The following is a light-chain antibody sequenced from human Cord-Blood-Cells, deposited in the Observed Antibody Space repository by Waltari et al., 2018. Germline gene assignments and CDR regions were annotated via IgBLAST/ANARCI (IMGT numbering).Light chain of an antibody. J-gene: IGKJ4*01. Sequence: ELVLTQSPATLSLSPEDRATLSCRASQSVSSYLAWYQQKPGQAPRLLIYDASNRATGIPARFSGSGSGTDFSLTISSLEPEDFAVYYCQQRSNWLTFGGGTKVEIK. CDR1: QSVSSY. V-gene: IGKV3-11*01. CDR2: DAS. CDR3: QQRSNWLT.